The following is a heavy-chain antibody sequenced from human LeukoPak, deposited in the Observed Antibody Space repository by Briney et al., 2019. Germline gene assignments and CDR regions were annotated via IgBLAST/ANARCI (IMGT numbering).Heavy chain of an antibody. J-gene: IGHJ4*02. D-gene: IGHD6-13*01. V-gene: IGHV3-33*06. CDR3: AKDRGIAAAGPLWYYFDY. CDR2: IWYDGSNK. Sequence: GGSLRLSCAASGFTFSSYGMHWVRQAPGKGLEWVAVIWYDGSNKYYADSVKGRFTISRDNSKNTLYLQMNSLRAEDTAVYYCAKDRGIAAAGPLWYYFDYWGQGTLVTVSS. CDR1: GFTFSSYG.